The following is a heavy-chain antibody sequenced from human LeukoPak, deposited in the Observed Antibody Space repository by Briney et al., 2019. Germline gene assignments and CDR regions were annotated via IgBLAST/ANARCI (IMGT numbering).Heavy chain of an antibody. Sequence: SETLCLSCAVSGGSISGYYWSWIRQPAGKGLEWIGRIYSSGSTNYNPSLESRVTVSVDTSKMQFSLNLSSVTAADTAVYYCAREVSGDRRFDPWGQGTLVTVSS. J-gene: IGHJ5*02. V-gene: IGHV4-4*07. CDR1: GGSISGYY. D-gene: IGHD5/OR15-5a*01. CDR3: AREVSGDRRFDP. CDR2: IYSSGST.